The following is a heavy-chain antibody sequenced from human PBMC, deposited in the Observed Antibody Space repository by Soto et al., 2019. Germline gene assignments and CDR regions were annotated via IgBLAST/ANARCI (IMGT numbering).Heavy chain of an antibody. CDR3: ARLADTAMVRGYYFDY. D-gene: IGHD5-18*01. J-gene: IGHJ4*02. V-gene: IGHV1-69*13. Sequence: GASVKVSCKASGGTFSSYAISWVRQAPGQGLEWMGGIIPIFGTANYAQKFQGRVTITADESTSTAYMELSSLRSEDTAVYYCARLADTAMVRGYYFDYWGQGTLVTVSS. CDR2: IIPIFGTA. CDR1: GGTFSSYA.